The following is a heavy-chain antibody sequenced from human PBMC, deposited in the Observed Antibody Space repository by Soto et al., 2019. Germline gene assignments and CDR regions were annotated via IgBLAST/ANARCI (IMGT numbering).Heavy chain of an antibody. J-gene: IGHJ6*01. CDR3: ARGGIAAPRLILGKRNYYFYGREV. Sequence: PGGSLRLSCAASGFSFNRDGMHWVRQAPGKGLEWVALIWNDGSEEYYADSVKGRFTISRDNSKNTLYLQMNSLRDDDTAAYYCARGGIAAPRLILGKRNYYFYGREVWGQETTVTVSS. CDR2: IWNDGSEE. CDR1: GFSFNRDG. D-gene: IGHD6-6*01. V-gene: IGHV3-33*01.